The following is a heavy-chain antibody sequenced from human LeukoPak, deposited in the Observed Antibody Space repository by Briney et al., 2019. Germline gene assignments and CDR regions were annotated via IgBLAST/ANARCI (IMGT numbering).Heavy chain of an antibody. CDR1: GLAFSNYA. J-gene: IGHJ4*02. D-gene: IGHD1-1*01. CDR3: AKDFVGTGNFRGGDY. Sequence: GGSLRLSCAASGLAFSNYAMFWVRQAPGKGLGWVSAISFSGGGPHFADSVKGRFTISINNSKNTLHLQMNSLRAEDTAVYYCAKDFVGTGNFRGGDYWGQGTLVTVSS. CDR2: ISFSGGGP. V-gene: IGHV3-23*01.